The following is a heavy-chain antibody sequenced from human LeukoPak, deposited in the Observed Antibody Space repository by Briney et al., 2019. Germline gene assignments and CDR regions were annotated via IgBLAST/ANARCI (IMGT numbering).Heavy chain of an antibody. Sequence: SETLSLTCTVSGGTISSHYWSWIRQPPGKGLEWIAYIDYSGITNYNPSLKSRVSISVDASKNQFSLRLSSVTAADAVVYYCARDRRRELLHAFDIWGQGTMVTVSS. CDR1: GGTISSHY. V-gene: IGHV4-59*11. J-gene: IGHJ3*02. CDR2: IDYSGIT. D-gene: IGHD3-10*01. CDR3: ARDRRRELLHAFDI.